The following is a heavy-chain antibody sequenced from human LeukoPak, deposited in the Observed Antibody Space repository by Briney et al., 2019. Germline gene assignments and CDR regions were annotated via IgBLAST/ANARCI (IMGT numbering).Heavy chain of an antibody. D-gene: IGHD3-22*01. Sequence: GRSLRLSCAASGFTFSSYGMHWVRQAPGKGLEWVAVIWYDGSNKYYADSVKGRFTISRDNSKNTLYLQINSLRAEDTAAYYCARGSSGPPHDYWGQGTLVTAPS. V-gene: IGHV3-33*01. CDR1: GFTFSSYG. J-gene: IGHJ4*02. CDR3: ARGSSGPPHDY. CDR2: IWYDGSNK.